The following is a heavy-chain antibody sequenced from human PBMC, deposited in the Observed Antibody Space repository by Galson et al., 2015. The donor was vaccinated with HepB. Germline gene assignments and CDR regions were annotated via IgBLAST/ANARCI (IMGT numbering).Heavy chain of an antibody. CDR1: GFTFNIYN. J-gene: IGHJ5*02. CDR3: ARGYRPDFGSGTYYPNWFDP. D-gene: IGHD3-10*01. V-gene: IGHV3-21*01. Sequence: SLRLSCAASGFTFNIYNMNWVRQAPGKGLEWVSSISSGGNYIYYADSLKGRFTISRDNAKNSLFLQLNNLRAEDTAVYYCARGYRPDFGSGTYYPNWFDPWGQGTLVTVS. CDR2: ISSGGNYI.